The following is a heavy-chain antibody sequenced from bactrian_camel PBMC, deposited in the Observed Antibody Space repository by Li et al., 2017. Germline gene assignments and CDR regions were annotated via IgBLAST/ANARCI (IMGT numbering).Heavy chain of an antibody. CDR1: GNTLTSSC. CDR3: AADLARYCGAFSGFFARAS. J-gene: IGHJ4*01. D-gene: IGHD2*01. V-gene: IGHV3S53*01. CDR2: IDTDGST. Sequence: HVQLVESGGGSVQAGGSLRLSCAASGNTLTSSCMGWFRQSPAKKREGIATIDTDGSTRYADSVKGRFTLSKDNAKNTLYLQMNSLKPEDSAMYYCAADLARYCGAFSGFFARASWGQGTQVTVS.